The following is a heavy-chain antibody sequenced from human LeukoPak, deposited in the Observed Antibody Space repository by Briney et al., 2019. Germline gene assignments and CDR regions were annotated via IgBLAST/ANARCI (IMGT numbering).Heavy chain of an antibody. CDR2: IYTSGST. D-gene: IGHD3-9*01. CDR1: GGSISSGSYY. V-gene: IGHV4-61*02. Sequence: TPSETLSLTCTVSGGSISSGSYYWSWIRQPAGKGLEWIGRIYTSGSTNYNPSLKSRVTISVDTSKNQFSLKLSSVTAADTAVYYCARDRLTGQGWFDPWGQGTLVTVSS. J-gene: IGHJ5*02. CDR3: ARDRLTGQGWFDP.